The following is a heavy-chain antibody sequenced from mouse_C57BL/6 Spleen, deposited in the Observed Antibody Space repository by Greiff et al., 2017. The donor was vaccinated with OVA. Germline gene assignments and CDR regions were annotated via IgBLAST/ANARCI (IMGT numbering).Heavy chain of an antibody. Sequence: VQLQQSGPELVKPGASVKLSCKASGYTFTDYYMNWVKQSHGKSLEWIGDINPNNGGTSYNQKFKGKATLTVDKSSSTAYMELRSLTSEDSAVYYCARRSRITTGYFDYWGQGTTLTVSA. CDR3: ARRSRITTGYFDY. V-gene: IGHV1-26*01. D-gene: IGHD1-1*01. CDR1: GYTFTDYY. CDR2: INPNNGGT. J-gene: IGHJ2*01.